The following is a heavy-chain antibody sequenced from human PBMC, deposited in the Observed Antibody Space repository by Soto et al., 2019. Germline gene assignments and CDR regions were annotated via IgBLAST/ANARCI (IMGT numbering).Heavy chain of an antibody. J-gene: IGHJ3*02. CDR3: ARDYDYDTSRNDAFDI. CDR2: IYSSGST. V-gene: IGHV4-31*03. D-gene: IGHD3-22*01. Sequence: QVQLQESGPGLVKPSQTLSLTCTVSGGSISSGDYYWSWIRHHPGKGLEWSGYIYSSGSTYYNPSLRSRVTISADTSKNQFSLRLSSVTAADTAVYYCARDYDYDTSRNDAFDIWGQGTMVTVSS. CDR1: GGSISSGDYY.